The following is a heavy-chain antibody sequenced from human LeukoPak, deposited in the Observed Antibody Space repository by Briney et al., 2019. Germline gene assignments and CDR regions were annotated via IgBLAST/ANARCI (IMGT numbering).Heavy chain of an antibody. CDR3: ARTIIDSSGYLDY. CDR1: GFTFSDYY. J-gene: IGHJ4*02. V-gene: IGHV3-11*01. CDR2: ISSSGSTI. D-gene: IGHD3-22*01. Sequence: PGGSLRLSCAASGFTFSDYYMSWIRQAPGKELEWVSYISSSGSTIYYADSVKGRFTISRDNAKNSLYLQMNSLRAEDTAVYYCARTIIDSSGYLDYWGQGTLVTVSS.